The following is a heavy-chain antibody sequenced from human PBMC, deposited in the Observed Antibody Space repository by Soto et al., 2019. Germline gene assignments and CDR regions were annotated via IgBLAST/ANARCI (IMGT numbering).Heavy chain of an antibody. CDR2: IDWDDDK. V-gene: IGHV2-70*04. Sequence: GSGPTLVNPTQTLTLTCTFSGFSLSTSGMRVSWIRQPPGKALEWLARIDWDDDKFYSTSLKTRLTISKDTSKNQVVLTMTNMDPVDTATYYCARIRVPDYSFDYWGQGTLVTVSS. D-gene: IGHD2-21*01. CDR1: GFSLSTSGMR. J-gene: IGHJ4*02. CDR3: ARIRVPDYSFDY.